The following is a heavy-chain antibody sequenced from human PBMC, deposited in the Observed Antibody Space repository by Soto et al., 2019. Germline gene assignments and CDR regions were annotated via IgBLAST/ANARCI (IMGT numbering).Heavy chain of an antibody. CDR1: GGSSGSGGDH. J-gene: IGHJ5*02. D-gene: IGHD1-1*01. CDR3: VAASRQLDNLFGP. CDR2: IYYTGTA. V-gene: IGHV4-39*01. Sequence: SEPLCLTCTVSGGSSGSGGDHWSRIRQAPGKGLEWIANIYYTGTAYYNPTLRSRLTTSVDSSRSQFSLNLSSVTAADTAVYYCVAASRQLDNLFGPWGQGALVTASS.